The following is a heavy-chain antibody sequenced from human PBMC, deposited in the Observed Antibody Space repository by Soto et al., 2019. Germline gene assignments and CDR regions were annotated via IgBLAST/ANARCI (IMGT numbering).Heavy chain of an antibody. Sequence: PGGSLRLSCAASGFNFGSYWMRWVRQAPGKVLEWVANIKQDGSEKYYVGFVKGRFNISRDNAKKSLYLQMNDLRAEDTAVYYCARDRDVVVGIFPYFYGMDVWGQGTTVTVYS. CDR2: IKQDGSEK. CDR1: GFNFGSYW. J-gene: IGHJ6*02. V-gene: IGHV3-7*01. D-gene: IGHD2-15*01. CDR3: ARDRDVVVGIFPYFYGMDV.